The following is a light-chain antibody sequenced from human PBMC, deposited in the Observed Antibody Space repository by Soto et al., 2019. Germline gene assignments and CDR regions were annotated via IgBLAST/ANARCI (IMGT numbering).Light chain of an antibody. J-gene: IGKJ1*01. CDR3: QHYNSYSEA. V-gene: IGKV1-9*01. CDR2: AAS. Sequence: IQLTQSPSSLSASLVYRFTITCLASQGIGSYLAWYQQKPGEAPKLLIFAASTLQSGVPSRFSGSGSGTEFTLTISSLQPDDFATYYCQHYNSYSEAFGQGTKVDIK. CDR1: QGIGSY.